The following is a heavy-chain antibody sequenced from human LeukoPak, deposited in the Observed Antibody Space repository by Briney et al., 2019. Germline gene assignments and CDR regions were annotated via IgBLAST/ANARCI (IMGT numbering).Heavy chain of an antibody. J-gene: IGHJ4*02. Sequence: PGGSLRLSCAASGFTFSSYWMHWVRQAPGKGLVWVSRINRDGSSTSYADSVKGRFTISRDNAKNTLYLQMNSLRAEDTAVYYCARMRGTMVRGVMVFDYWGQGTLVTVSS. CDR2: INRDGSST. D-gene: IGHD3-10*01. V-gene: IGHV3-74*01. CDR3: ARMRGTMVRGVMVFDY. CDR1: GFTFSSYW.